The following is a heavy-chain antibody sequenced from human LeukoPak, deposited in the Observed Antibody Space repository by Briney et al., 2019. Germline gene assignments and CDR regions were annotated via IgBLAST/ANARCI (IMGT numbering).Heavy chain of an antibody. D-gene: IGHD2-21*02. CDR1: GGSVSSSLYY. CDR3: ARRKDEVTATFDY. J-gene: IGHJ4*02. CDR2: IFSSGTT. V-gene: IGHV4-39*01. Sequence: SETLSLTCTVSGGSVSSSLYYWRWIRQPPGKGLEWIGNIFSSGTTYYNQSLKSRVTISVDTSKNQFSLKVRGVTAADTAVYYCARRKDEVTATFDYWGQGILVTVSS.